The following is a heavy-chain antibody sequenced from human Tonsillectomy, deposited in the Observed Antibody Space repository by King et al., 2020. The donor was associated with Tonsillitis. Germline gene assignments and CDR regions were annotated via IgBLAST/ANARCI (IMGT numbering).Heavy chain of an antibody. CDR1: GGSISSGGYY. D-gene: IGHD3-16*01. Sequence: QLQESGPGLVKPSQTLSLTCTVSGGSISSGGYYWSWIRQHPGKGLEWIGYIYYSGSTYYNPSLKSRVTIPVDTSKNQFSLKLSSVTAADTAVYYCAREGGGGDAFDIWGQGTMVTVSS. CDR3: AREGGGGDAFDI. CDR2: IYYSGST. J-gene: IGHJ3*02. V-gene: IGHV4-31*03.